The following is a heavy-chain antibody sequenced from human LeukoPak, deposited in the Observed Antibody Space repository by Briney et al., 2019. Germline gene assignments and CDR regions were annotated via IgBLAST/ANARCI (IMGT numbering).Heavy chain of an antibody. CDR2: ISGGGETT. CDR3: ARDYADYVGYFLFDY. Sequence: GGSLRLSCAASGFTFNNYAMNWVRQAPGKGLEWVSSISGGGETTYYADSAKGRFTISRDNSQNTLYLQMNSLRAEDTAVYYCARDYADYVGYFLFDYWGQGTLVTVSS. V-gene: IGHV3-23*01. D-gene: IGHD4-17*01. J-gene: IGHJ4*02. CDR1: GFTFNNYA.